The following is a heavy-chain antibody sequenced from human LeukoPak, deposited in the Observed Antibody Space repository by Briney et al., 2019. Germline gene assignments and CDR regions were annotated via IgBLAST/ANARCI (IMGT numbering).Heavy chain of an antibody. CDR2: IYYSGST. J-gene: IGHJ3*02. Sequence: SETLSLTCTVSGGSISSYYWSWIRQPPGKGLEWIGYIYYSGSTNYNPSLKSRVTISVDTSKNQFSLSLSSVTAADTAVYYCARWEVRLNAFEMWGQGTMVTVPP. V-gene: IGHV4-59*08. D-gene: IGHD3-10*01. CDR1: GGSISSYY. CDR3: ARWEVRLNAFEM.